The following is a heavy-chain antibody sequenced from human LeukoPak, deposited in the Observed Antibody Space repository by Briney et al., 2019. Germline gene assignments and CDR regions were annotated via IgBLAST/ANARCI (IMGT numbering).Heavy chain of an antibody. CDR2: ISAYNGNT. V-gene: IGHV1-18*01. CDR1: GYTFTSYG. D-gene: IGHD3-22*01. J-gene: IGHJ4*02. CDR3: AREVPTYYYDSTTPRYFDY. Sequence: GASVKVPCKASGYTFTSYGISWVRQAPGQGLEWMGWISAYNGNTNYAQKLQGRVTMTTDTSTSTAYMELRSLRSDDTAVYYCAREVPTYYYDSTTPRYFDYWGQGTLVTVSS.